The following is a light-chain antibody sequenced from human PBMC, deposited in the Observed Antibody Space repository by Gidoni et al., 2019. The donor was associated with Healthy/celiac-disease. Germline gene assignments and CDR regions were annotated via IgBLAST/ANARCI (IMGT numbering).Light chain of an antibody. CDR3: QQFNSYRVT. CDR1: QGISSA. CDR2: DAS. V-gene: IGKV1-13*02. Sequence: AIQLTQSPSSLSASVGDRVTITCRASQGISSALAWYQQKPGKAPKLLIDDASSLESGVPSRFSGSGSGTDFTLTISSLQPEDFATYYCQQFNSYRVTFGQGTRLEIK. J-gene: IGKJ5*01.